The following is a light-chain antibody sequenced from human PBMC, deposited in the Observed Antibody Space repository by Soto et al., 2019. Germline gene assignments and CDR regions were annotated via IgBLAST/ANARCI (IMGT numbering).Light chain of an antibody. V-gene: IGLV2-14*01. Sequence: QSALTQPASVSGSPGQSITISCTGTSSDVGGYKYVTWYQQHPGKAPKLMIYDVSHRPSGVSNRFSGSKSGNTPSLNISGLPAEEESEYSFSSYRSGSTLYVFGTGTNVTVL. CDR2: DVS. CDR1: SSDVGGYKY. J-gene: IGLJ1*01. CDR3: SSYRSGSTLYV.